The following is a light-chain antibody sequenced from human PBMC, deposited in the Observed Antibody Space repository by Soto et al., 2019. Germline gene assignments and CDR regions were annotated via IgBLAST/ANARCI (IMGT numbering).Light chain of an antibody. CDR3: SSYTSSSPCV. CDR1: SSDVGGYKY. J-gene: IGLJ1*01. V-gene: IGLV2-14*01. CDR2: EVS. Sequence: QSVLTQPASVSGSLGQSITISCTGTSSDVGGYKYVSWYQQYPGKAPKLMIYEVSNRPSGVSNRFSGSKSGNTASLTISGLQAEDEADYYCSSYTSSSPCVFGTGTKVTVL.